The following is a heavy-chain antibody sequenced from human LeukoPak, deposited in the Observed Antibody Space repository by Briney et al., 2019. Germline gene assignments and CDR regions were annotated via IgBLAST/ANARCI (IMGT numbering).Heavy chain of an antibody. CDR3: ARQYRADYFDY. D-gene: IGHD4/OR15-4a*01. CDR2: IHYNGDDK. Sequence: PGGSLRLSCVVSGFNFSRSGMHWVGQAPGKGLEGVTYIHYNGDDKYYAGSVKGRFIDSRDNSKHTLFVQMDSLRGEGTAVYYCARQYRADYFDYWGQGTLVTVSS. J-gene: IGHJ4*02. CDR1: GFNFSRSG. V-gene: IGHV3-30*02.